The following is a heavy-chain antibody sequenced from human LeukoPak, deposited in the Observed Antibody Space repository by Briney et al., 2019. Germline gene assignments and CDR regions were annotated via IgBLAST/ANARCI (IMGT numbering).Heavy chain of an antibody. Sequence: GRSLRLSCAASGFTFSDYYMSWIRQAPGKGLEWVSYISSSGSTIYYADSVKGRFTISRDNAKNSLYLQMNSLRAEDTAVYYCARDTSVMVRGVITPLFWGQGTLVTVSS. V-gene: IGHV3-11*01. CDR3: ARDTSVMVRGVITPLF. D-gene: IGHD3-10*01. J-gene: IGHJ4*02. CDR2: ISSSGSTI. CDR1: GFTFSDYY.